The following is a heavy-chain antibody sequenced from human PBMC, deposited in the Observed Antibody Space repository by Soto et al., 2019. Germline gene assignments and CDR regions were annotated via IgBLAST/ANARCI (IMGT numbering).Heavy chain of an antibody. CDR1: GGTFSSYA. Sequence: QVQLVQSGAEVKKPGSSVKVSCKASGGTFSSYAISWVRQAPGQGLEWMGGIIPIFGTANYTQKFQGRVTITADESTSTAYMELSSLRSEDTAVYYCARDRSEVVPAAMFDYWGQGTLVTVSS. J-gene: IGHJ4*02. CDR3: ARDRSEVVPAAMFDY. CDR2: IIPIFGTA. V-gene: IGHV1-69*01. D-gene: IGHD2-2*01.